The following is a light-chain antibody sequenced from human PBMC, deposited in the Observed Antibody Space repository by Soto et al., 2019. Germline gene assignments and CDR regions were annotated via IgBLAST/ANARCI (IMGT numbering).Light chain of an antibody. CDR2: DNN. CDR1: SSNIGNNY. V-gene: IGLV1-51*01. J-gene: IGLJ1*01. Sequence: QAVVTQPPSVSEAPGQKVTISCSGSSSNIGNNYVSWYQQLPGTAPKLLIYDNNKRPSGIPDRFSGSKSGTSATLGITGLQTGDEADYYCGTWDSSLSAGVFGTGTKVTVL. CDR3: GTWDSSLSAGV.